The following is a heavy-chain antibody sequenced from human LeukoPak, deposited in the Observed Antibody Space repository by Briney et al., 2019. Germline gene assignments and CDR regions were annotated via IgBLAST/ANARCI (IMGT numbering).Heavy chain of an antibody. CDR3: ARGWYETGYFDL. D-gene: IGHD6-19*01. Sequence: SETLSLTCTVSGGSISSYYWSWIRQPPGKGLEWIGCIYNSGRTNYNPPLKSRVTISVDTSKNHFSLKLASVSAADTALYYCARGWYETGYFDLWGRGTLVTVSS. J-gene: IGHJ2*01. CDR1: GGSISSYY. V-gene: IGHV4-59*08. CDR2: IYNSGRT.